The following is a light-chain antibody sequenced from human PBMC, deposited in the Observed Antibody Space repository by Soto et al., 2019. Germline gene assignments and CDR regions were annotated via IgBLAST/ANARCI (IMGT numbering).Light chain of an antibody. Sequence: EIVMTQSPGTLSLSPGETATLSCRASQSVDSNYLAWYQQKPGQAPRLLVYGISTRATDIPARCSGSGSGTEFTLTISSLQSEDFGIYYCEQHSKWRMTFGQGTRVEIK. CDR1: QSVDSN. CDR2: GIS. CDR3: EQHSKWRMT. J-gene: IGKJ5*01. V-gene: IGKV3-15*01.